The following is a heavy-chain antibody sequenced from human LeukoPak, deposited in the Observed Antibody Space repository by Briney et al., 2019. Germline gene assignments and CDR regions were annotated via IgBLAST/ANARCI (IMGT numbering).Heavy chain of an antibody. CDR3: ARGIVIDYGDYGGYFDY. J-gene: IGHJ4*02. CDR1: GFTFSSYG. D-gene: IGHD4-17*01. V-gene: IGHV3-33*01. Sequence: GGSLRLSCAASGFTFSSYGMHWVRQAPGKGLEWVAVIWYDGSNKYYADSVKGRFTISRDNSKNTLYLQMNSLRAEDTAVYYCARGIVIDYGDYGGYFDYWGQGTLVTVSS. CDR2: IWYDGSNK.